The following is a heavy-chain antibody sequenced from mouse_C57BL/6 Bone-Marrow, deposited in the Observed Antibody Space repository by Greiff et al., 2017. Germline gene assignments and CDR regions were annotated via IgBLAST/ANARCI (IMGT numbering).Heavy chain of an antibody. CDR2: ISDGGSYT. CDR3: AREGAYYGSRAY. D-gene: IGHD1-1*01. CDR1: GFTFSSYA. V-gene: IGHV5-4*01. J-gene: IGHJ3*01. Sequence: VHLVESGGGLVKPGGSLKLSCAASGFTFSSYAMSWVRQTPEKRLEWVATISDGGSYTYYPDNVKGRFTISRDNAKNNLYLQMSQLKSEDTAMYYCAREGAYYGSRAYWGQGTLVTVSA.